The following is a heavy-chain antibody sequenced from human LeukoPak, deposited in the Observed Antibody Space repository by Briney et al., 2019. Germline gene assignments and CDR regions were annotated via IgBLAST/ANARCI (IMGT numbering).Heavy chain of an antibody. D-gene: IGHD5-12*01. Sequence: PVGSLRLSCAASRFSFSRAPFYWVREAPQKGREWGALFSYYGITTRCGASVKGRVTVSIDNSKNTLYLQMNSQRAEDRAVYYCVRGKSDSSGYDYILDYWGQGTLVTVSS. CDR2: FSYYGITT. CDR1: RFSFSRAP. V-gene: IGHV3-30*07. CDR3: VRGKSDSSGYDYILDY. J-gene: IGHJ4*02.